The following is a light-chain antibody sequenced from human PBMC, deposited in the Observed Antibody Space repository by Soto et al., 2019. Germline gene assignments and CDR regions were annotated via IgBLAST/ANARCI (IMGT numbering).Light chain of an antibody. CDR3: QQYGTSPLT. CDR2: GAF. V-gene: IGKV3-20*01. Sequence: EIVLTQSPGTLSLSPGERATLSCRASQSVSSNYLAWYQQKPGQAPRLLIYGAFSRATGIPDWFSGSGSGTDFTLTISTLEPEDFAVYYCQQYGTSPLTFGGGTKVEIK. CDR1: QSVSSNY. J-gene: IGKJ4*01.